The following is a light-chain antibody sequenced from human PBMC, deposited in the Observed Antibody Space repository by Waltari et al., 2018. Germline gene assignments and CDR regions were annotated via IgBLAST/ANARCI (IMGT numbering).Light chain of an antibody. CDR2: DDN. CDR3: ATWDNSFNAGI. CDR1: GSNIGSTY. Sequence: QSVLTQPPSVSAAPGQKVTISCSGSGSNIGSTYVSWYQQFPGTVPKLLIYDDNKRPSGIPDRFSGSKSGTSATLGITGLQTGDEADYYCATWDNSFNAGIFGGGTKLTVL. V-gene: IGLV1-51*01. J-gene: IGLJ2*01.